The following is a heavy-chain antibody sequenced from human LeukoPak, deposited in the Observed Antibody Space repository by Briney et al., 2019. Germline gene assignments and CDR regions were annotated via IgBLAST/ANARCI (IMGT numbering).Heavy chain of an antibody. D-gene: IGHD1-26*01. J-gene: IGHJ4*02. Sequence: ASVKVSCKASGGTFSSYAISWVRQAPGQGLEWMGRIFPIFATANYAQKFQGRVTITADESTSTAYMELSSLRSEDTAEYYCARESGSYEAYDYWGQGTLVTVSS. CDR2: IFPIFATA. V-gene: IGHV1-69*15. CDR3: ARESGSYEAYDY. CDR1: GGTFSSYA.